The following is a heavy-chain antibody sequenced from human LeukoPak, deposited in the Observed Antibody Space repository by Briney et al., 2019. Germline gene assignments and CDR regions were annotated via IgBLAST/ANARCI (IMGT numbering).Heavy chain of an antibody. CDR1: GYSISSGYY. V-gene: IGHV4-38-2*02. Sequence: SETLSLTCTVSGYSISSGYYWGWIRPPPGKGLEWIGSISHSGSTYYKPSLKSRVPISVDTSKNQFSLKLSTVTAADTAVYYCARVSFGTNRHLFDPWGQGTLVTVSS. D-gene: IGHD2-8*01. CDR2: ISHSGST. CDR3: ARVSFGTNRHLFDP. J-gene: IGHJ5*02.